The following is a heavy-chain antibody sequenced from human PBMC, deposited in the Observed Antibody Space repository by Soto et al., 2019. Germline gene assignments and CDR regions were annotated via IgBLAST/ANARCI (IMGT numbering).Heavy chain of an antibody. CDR2: IYYRGST. CDR1: GGSISSYY. V-gene: IGHV4-59*01. D-gene: IGHD3-3*02. J-gene: IGHJ4*02. Sequence: SETLSLTCTVSGGSISSYYWSWIRQPPGKGLEWIGYIYYRGSTNYNPSLKSRVTISVDTSKNQFSLKLSFVTAADTAVYYCARNGHFWSGYLPTYFDYWGQGTLVTVSS. CDR3: ARNGHFWSGYLPTYFDY.